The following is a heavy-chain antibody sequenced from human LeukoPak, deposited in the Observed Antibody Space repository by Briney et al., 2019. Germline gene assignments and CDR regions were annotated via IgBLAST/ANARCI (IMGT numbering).Heavy chain of an antibody. D-gene: IGHD3-22*01. J-gene: IGHJ4*02. V-gene: IGHV3-48*04. Sequence: PGGSLRLSCAASGFTFSSYSMNWVRQAPGKGLEWVSYISSSSSTIYYADSVKGRFTISRDNAKNSLYLQMNSLRAEDTAVYYCARIYDSSGRDYWGQGTLVTVSS. CDR1: GFTFSSYS. CDR2: ISSSSSTI. CDR3: ARIYDSSGRDY.